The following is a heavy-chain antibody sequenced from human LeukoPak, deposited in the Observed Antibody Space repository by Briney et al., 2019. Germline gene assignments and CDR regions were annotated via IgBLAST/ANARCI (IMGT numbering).Heavy chain of an antibody. J-gene: IGHJ4*02. CDR1: GFTFDDYA. V-gene: IGHV3-9*01. D-gene: IGHD2-2*01. Sequence: GGSLRLSCAASGFTFDDYAMHWVRQAPGKGLEWVSGISWNSGSIGYADSVKGRFTISRDNAKNSLYPQMNSLRAEDTALYYCAKGHVGYCSSTSCNYYDYWGQGTLVTVSS. CDR2: ISWNSGSI. CDR3: AKGHVGYCSSTSCNYYDY.